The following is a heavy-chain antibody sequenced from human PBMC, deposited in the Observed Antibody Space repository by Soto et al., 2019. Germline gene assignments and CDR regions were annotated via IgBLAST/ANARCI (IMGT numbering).Heavy chain of an antibody. D-gene: IGHD6-19*01. V-gene: IGHV4-59*01. CDR2: IYYSGST. Sequence: SETLSLTCTVSGGSISSYYWSWIRQPPGKGLEWIGYIYYSGSTNYNPSLKSRVTISVDTSKNQFSLKLSSVTAADTAVYYCARAKKVSGSDYWGQGTLVTVSS. CDR3: ARAKKVSGSDY. CDR1: GGSISSYY. J-gene: IGHJ4*02.